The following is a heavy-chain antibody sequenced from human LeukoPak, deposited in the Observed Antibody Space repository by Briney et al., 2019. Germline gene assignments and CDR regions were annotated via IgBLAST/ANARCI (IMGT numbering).Heavy chain of an antibody. CDR1: GGSISSYY. Sequence: SETLSLTCTVSGGSISSYYWSWIRQPPGEGLEWIGYIYYSGSTNYNPSLKSRVTISVDTSKNQFSLKLSSVTAADTAVYYCARAVVVVTNHYFDYWGQGTLVTVSS. CDR2: IYYSGST. CDR3: ARAVVVVTNHYFDY. D-gene: IGHD3-22*01. J-gene: IGHJ4*02. V-gene: IGHV4-59*01.